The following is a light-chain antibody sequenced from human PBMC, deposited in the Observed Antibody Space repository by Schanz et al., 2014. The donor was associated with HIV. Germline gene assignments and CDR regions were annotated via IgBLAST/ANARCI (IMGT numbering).Light chain of an antibody. J-gene: IGKJ2*01. Sequence: DIQMTQSPSTLSASVGDSVTITCRASQGIGTWLAWYQQKPGKAPELLIYEASTLKSGVPLRFTGSGSGTEFALTISSLQPDDFATYYCQQYPPYSHTFGQGTTLEI. CDR3: QQYPPYSHT. CDR1: QGIGTW. V-gene: IGKV1-5*03. CDR2: EAS.